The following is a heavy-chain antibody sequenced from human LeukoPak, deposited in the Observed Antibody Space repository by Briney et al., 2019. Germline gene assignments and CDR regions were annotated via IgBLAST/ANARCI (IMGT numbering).Heavy chain of an antibody. V-gene: IGHV4-59*12. CDR2: IFYSGST. J-gene: IGHJ4*02. Sequence: SETLSLTCTVSGGSFSNYYWSWIRQSPGKGLEWIGYIFYSGSTNYNPSLKSRVTMSLDKSKNQFSLKLSSVTAADTAVYYCAGRLAVAGTFDYWXXGTLVTVSS. D-gene: IGHD6-19*01. CDR3: AGRLAVAGTFDY. CDR1: GGSFSNYY.